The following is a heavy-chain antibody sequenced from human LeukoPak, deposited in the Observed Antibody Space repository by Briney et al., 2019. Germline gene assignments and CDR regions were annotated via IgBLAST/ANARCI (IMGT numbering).Heavy chain of an antibody. J-gene: IGHJ4*02. CDR1: GYTFTDYD. CDR2: INPKSGGT. Sequence: ASVKVSCKASGYTFTDYDMHWVRQAPGQGPEWMGWINPKSGGTKYAQKFQGRVTMTRDTSISTVYMELSRLTSDDTAVYYCARETIVLWDYWGQGTLVTVSS. CDR3: ARETIVLWDY. D-gene: IGHD2/OR15-2a*01. V-gene: IGHV1-2*02.